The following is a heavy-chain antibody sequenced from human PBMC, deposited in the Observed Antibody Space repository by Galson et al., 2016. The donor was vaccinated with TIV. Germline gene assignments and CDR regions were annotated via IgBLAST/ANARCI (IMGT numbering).Heavy chain of an antibody. V-gene: IGHV4-61*01. D-gene: IGHD5/OR15-5a*01. CDR2: ISYSGST. Sequence: ETLSLTCTVSGGSVSSGSYYWSWIRQPPGKGLEYIGYISYSGSTNYNSSLKSRVTISVDTSKNQFSLRLKSVTPADTAVYYFARAVGFYDDNWFDPWGQGTLVTVSS. CDR3: ARAVGFYDDNWFDP. J-gene: IGHJ5*02. CDR1: GGSVSSGSYY.